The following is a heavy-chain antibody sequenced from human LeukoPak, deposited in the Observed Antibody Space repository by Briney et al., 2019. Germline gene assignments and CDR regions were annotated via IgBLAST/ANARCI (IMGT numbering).Heavy chain of an antibody. J-gene: IGHJ4*02. CDR2: IYYSGST. CDR3: ARHVGSGSYFDY. D-gene: IGHD3-22*01. V-gene: IGHV4-59*08. CDR1: GGSISSYY. Sequence: KPSETLSLTCTVSGGSISSYYWSWIRQPPGKGLEWIGYIYYSGSTNYNPSLKSRVTISVDTSKNQFSLKLSSVTAADTAVYYCARHVGSGSYFDYWGQGTLVTVSS.